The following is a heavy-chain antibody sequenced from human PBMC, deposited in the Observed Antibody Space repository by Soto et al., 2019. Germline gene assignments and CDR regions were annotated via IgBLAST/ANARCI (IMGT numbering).Heavy chain of an antibody. CDR2: VYATGTS. J-gene: IGHJ5*02. CDR3: VRYRSKPLRDCTHP. CDR1: DGSMGNFY. V-gene: IGHV4-4*07. D-gene: IGHD2-21*02. Sequence: SETLSLTCSVSDGSMGNFYWSWILKTAGKGLEWMGRVYATGTSDYNPSLRSRIAMSVDISKKTFSLRLRSVTAADTGVYYCVRYRSKPLRDCTHPWGQAILVTGSS.